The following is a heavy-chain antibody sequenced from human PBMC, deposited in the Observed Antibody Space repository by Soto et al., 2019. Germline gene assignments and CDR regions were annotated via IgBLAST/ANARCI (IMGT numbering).Heavy chain of an antibody. CDR3: ARWMTTGTTLDY. D-gene: IGHD4-4*01. J-gene: IGHJ4*02. V-gene: IGHV4-30-2*01. CDR2: IYHSGST. CDR1: GGSISSGGYS. Sequence: QLQLQESGSGLVKPSQTLSLTCAVSGGSISSGGYSWSWIRQPPGKGLEWIGYIYHSGSTYYHPSPKSRITISIDRSKDQLSLKLSSVTAAATAVYYCARWMTTGTTLDYWGQGTLVTVSS.